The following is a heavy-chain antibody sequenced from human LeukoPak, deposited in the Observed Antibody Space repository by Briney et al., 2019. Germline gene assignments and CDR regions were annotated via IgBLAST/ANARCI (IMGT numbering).Heavy chain of an antibody. Sequence: SVKVSCKVSGGTFSSYAISSVRQAPGQGLEWMGRIIPILGIANYAQKFQGRVTITADKSTSTAYMELSSLRPEDTAVYYCARVTAVAGTLLDYWGQGTLVTVSS. D-gene: IGHD6-19*01. CDR2: IIPILGIA. CDR1: GGTFSSYA. J-gene: IGHJ4*02. CDR3: ARVTAVAGTLLDY. V-gene: IGHV1-69*04.